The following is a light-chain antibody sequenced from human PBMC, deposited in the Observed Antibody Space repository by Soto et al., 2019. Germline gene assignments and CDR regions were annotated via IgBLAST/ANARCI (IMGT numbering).Light chain of an antibody. CDR1: QSVSSN. V-gene: IGKV3-15*01. CDR3: QNYNSYSEA. J-gene: IGKJ1*01. Sequence: EIVLTHSPATLSVSPGERATLSCRASQSVSSNLAWYQQKPGQAPRILIYGESTRATGIPDRLSGSGSGTEFNLTISRLQPDDFATYYCQNYNSYSEACGQGTKVDIK. CDR2: GES.